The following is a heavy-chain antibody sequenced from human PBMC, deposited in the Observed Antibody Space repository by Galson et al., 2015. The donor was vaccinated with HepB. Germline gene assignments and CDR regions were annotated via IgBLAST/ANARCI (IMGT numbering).Heavy chain of an antibody. CDR3: AREWGAVAAHYFDY. D-gene: IGHD6-19*01. V-gene: IGHV3-15*01. CDR1: GFTFSNAW. CDR2: IKSKTDGGTT. J-gene: IGHJ4*02. Sequence: SLRLSCAASGFTFSNAWMSWVRQAPGKGLEWVGRIKSKTDGGTTDYAAPVKGRFTISRDDSKNTLYLQMNSLRAEDTAVYYCAREWGAVAAHYFDYWGQGTLVTVSS.